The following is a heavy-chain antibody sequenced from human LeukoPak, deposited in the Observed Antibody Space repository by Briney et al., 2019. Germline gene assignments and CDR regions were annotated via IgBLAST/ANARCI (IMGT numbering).Heavy chain of an antibody. CDR1: GYTFTGYY. CDR3: ARSRALGYCSSTSCLNFDY. J-gene: IGHJ4*02. CDR2: INPNSGGT. D-gene: IGHD2-2*01. V-gene: IGHV1-2*06. Sequence: ASVKVSCKASGYTFTGYYLHWVRQAPGQGLEWMGRINPNSGGTNYAQKFQGRVTMTRDTSISTAYMELSRLRSDDTAVYYCARSRALGYCSSTSCLNFDYWGQGTLVTVSS.